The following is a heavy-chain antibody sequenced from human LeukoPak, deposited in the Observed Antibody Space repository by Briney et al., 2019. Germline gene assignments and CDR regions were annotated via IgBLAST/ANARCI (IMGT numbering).Heavy chain of an antibody. Sequence: GASVKVSCKASGYTFTSYYIHWVRQAPGQGLEWMGVINPSGGGTSYAQKFQGRVTMTRDTSTSTVYMDLRSLRSEDTAVYYCARGGSTTMVRGVNPYYYYGMDVWGQGTTVTVSS. CDR3: ARGGSTTMVRGVNPYYYYGMDV. CDR2: INPSGGGT. V-gene: IGHV1-46*01. D-gene: IGHD3-10*01. J-gene: IGHJ6*02. CDR1: GYTFTSYY.